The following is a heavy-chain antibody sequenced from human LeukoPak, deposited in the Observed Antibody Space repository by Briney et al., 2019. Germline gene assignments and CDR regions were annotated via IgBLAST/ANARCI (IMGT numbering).Heavy chain of an antibody. CDR1: GYTFTSYG. Sequence: ASVKVSCKASGYTFTSYGISWVRQAPGQGLEWMGWISAYNGNTNYAQKLQGRVTMTTDTSTSTAYMEPRSLRSDDTAVYYCAREYSGYDWGQFDYWGQGTLVTVSS. CDR3: AREYSGYDWGQFDY. CDR2: ISAYNGNT. J-gene: IGHJ4*02. V-gene: IGHV1-18*01. D-gene: IGHD5-12*01.